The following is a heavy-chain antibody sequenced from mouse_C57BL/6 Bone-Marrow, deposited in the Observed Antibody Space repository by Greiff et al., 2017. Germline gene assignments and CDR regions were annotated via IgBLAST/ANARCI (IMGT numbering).Heavy chain of an antibody. CDR2: VFPYNGGT. D-gene: IGHD1-1*01. CDR1: GFTFTDYY. J-gene: IGHJ3*01. CDR3: ARGIYYYGNSPLAD. Sequence: DVQLQESGPVLVKPGPSVKISCKATGFTFTDYYMHWVKQSHGRSLEWIGHVFPYNGGTSYNQKFKGKATFTVDTSSSTAYMELNSLTAEDSAVYDCARGIYYYGNSPLADWGQGTMVTVSA. V-gene: IGHV1-36*01.